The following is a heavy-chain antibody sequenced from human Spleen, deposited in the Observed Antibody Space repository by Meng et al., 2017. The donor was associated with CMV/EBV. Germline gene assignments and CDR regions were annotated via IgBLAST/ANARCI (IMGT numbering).Heavy chain of an antibody. V-gene: IGHV3-23*01. CDR3: AKDPGLDYYGSGSSGY. CDR2: ISGSGGST. D-gene: IGHD3-10*01. CDR1: GFTFSSYA. J-gene: IGHJ4*02. Sequence: GGSLRLSCAASGFTFSSYAMSWVRQAPGKGLEWVSAISGSGGSTYYADSVKGRFTISRDNSKNTLYLQMNSRRAEDTAVYYCAKDPGLDYYGSGSSGYWGQGTLVTVSS.